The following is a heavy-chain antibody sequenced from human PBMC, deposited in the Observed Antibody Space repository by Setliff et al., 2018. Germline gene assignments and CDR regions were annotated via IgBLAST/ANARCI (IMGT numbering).Heavy chain of an antibody. CDR2: IYPGDSHT. CDR1: GYSFSNFW. D-gene: IGHD1-26*01. CDR3: ASSLVGATYSVYFDY. Sequence: PGESLTISCKGSGYSFSNFWIGWVRQMPGKGLEWMGIIYPGDSHTRYSPSFQGQVTMSADKSINTAYLQWSNLKASDTAIYYCASSLVGATYSVYFDYWGQGALVTVSS. V-gene: IGHV5-51*01. J-gene: IGHJ4*02.